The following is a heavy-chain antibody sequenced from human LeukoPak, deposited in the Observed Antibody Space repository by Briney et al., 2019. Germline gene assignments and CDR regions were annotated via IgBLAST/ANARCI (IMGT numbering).Heavy chain of an antibody. CDR1: GGSINNHY. CDR2: IYYTGGT. V-gene: IGHV4-59*08. J-gene: IGHJ4*02. D-gene: IGHD1-1*01. Sequence: SETLSLTCTVSGGSINNHYWSWMRQPPGKGLEWIGYIYYTGGTYYNPSLKSRVTMSEDTSKNQFSLKLSSVTAADTAVYYCARHQRDWNFFDSWGQGTLVTVSS. CDR3: ARHQRDWNFFDS.